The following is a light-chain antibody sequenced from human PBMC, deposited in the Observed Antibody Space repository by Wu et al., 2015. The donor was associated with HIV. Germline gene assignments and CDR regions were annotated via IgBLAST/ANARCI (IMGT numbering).Light chain of an antibody. Sequence: DLQMTQSPPSLSASVGDRVTFTCRASQGITNYLAWYQQRPGKVPTLLVHGASTLQSGVPSRFSGSGSGTDFTLTISSLQPEDVATYYCQKYNTAPWTFGQGTKV. V-gene: IGKV1-27*01. CDR2: GAS. J-gene: IGKJ1*01. CDR1: QGITNY. CDR3: QKYNTAPWT.